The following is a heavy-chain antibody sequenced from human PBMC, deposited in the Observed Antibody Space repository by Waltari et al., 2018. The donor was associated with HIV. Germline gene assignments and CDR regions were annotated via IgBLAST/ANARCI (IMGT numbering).Heavy chain of an antibody. V-gene: IGHV1-69*04. CDR1: GVTFSSYA. D-gene: IGHD3-22*01. Sequence: QVQLVQSGAEVKKPGSSVKVSCKASGVTFSSYAIRWVPQAPGQGLEWLGRNSPSLGRANDAQKFQGSVTSTADKSTSTAYMELSSLRSEDTAVYYCATPLAGYDSSGYYYHWGQGTRVTVSS. CDR2: NSPSLGRA. J-gene: IGHJ5*02. CDR3: ATPLAGYDSSGYYYH.